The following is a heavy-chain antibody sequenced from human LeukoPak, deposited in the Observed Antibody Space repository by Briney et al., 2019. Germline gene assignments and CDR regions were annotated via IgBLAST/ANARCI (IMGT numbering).Heavy chain of an antibody. J-gene: IGHJ4*02. CDR2: IYYSGST. Sequence: SETLSLTCTVSGGSISNGSYYWSWIRQPAGKGLEWIGYIYYSGSTNYNPSLKSRVTISVDTSKNQFSLKLSSVTAADTAVYYCARAGGYCSSTSCEFDYWGQGTLVTVSS. CDR1: GGSISNGSYY. CDR3: ARAGGYCSSTSCEFDY. V-gene: IGHV4-61*10. D-gene: IGHD2-2*01.